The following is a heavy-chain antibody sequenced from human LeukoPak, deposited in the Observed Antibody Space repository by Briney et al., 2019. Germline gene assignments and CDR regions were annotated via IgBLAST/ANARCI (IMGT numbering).Heavy chain of an antibody. CDR1: GYTFTGYY. Sequence: ASVKVSCKASGYTFTGYYMHWVRQAPGQGLEWMGWINPNSGGTNYAQKFQGRVTMTRDTSISTAYMELSRLRSDDTAVYYCARLGNWNDGSVSAWYFDYWGQGTLVTVSS. J-gene: IGHJ4*02. CDR2: INPNSGGT. D-gene: IGHD1-1*01. CDR3: ARLGNWNDGSVSAWYFDY. V-gene: IGHV1-2*02.